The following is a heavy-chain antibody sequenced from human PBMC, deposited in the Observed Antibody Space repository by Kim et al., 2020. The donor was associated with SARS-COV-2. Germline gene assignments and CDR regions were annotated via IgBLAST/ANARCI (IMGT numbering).Heavy chain of an antibody. CDR1: GGSISSNSYY. CDR2: IYYTGST. V-gene: IGHV4-39*01. J-gene: IGHJ4*02. D-gene: IGHD1-26*01. CDR3: ARHHGGSSNFDY. Sequence: SETLSLTCTVSGGSISSNSYYWGWIRQSPGKGLEWIGSIYYTGSTYFNPSLKSRVTMSVDTSKNQFSLRLSSMTAADTAVYYCARHHGGSSNFDYWGQGTLVTVSS.